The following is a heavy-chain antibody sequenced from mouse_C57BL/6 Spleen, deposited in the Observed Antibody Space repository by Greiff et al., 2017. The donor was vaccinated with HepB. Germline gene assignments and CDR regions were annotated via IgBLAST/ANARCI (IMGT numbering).Heavy chain of an antibody. Sequence: VQLQQSGPELVKPGASVKISCKASGYAFSSSWMNWVKQRPGKGLEWIGRIYPGDGDTNYNGKFKGKATLTADKSSSTAYMQLSSLTSEDSAVYFCARSGSNYGDYYAMDYWGQGTSVTVSS. CDR3: ARSGSNYGDYYAMDY. CDR2: IYPGDGDT. J-gene: IGHJ4*01. D-gene: IGHD2-5*01. V-gene: IGHV1-82*01. CDR1: GYAFSSSW.